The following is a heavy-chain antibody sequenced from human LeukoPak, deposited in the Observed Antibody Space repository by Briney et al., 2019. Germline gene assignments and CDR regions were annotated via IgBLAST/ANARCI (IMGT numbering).Heavy chain of an antibody. CDR2: ISSNGGST. J-gene: IGHJ3*02. D-gene: IGHD3-10*01. V-gene: IGHV3-64*01. CDR1: GFTFSSYA. Sequence: QLGGSLRLSCAASGFTFSSYAMHWVRQAPGKGLEYVSAISSNGGSTYYANSVKGRFTISRDNSRNTLYLQMGSLRAEDMAVYYGARDSVSGGAFDIWGQGTMVTVSS. CDR3: ARDSVSGGAFDI.